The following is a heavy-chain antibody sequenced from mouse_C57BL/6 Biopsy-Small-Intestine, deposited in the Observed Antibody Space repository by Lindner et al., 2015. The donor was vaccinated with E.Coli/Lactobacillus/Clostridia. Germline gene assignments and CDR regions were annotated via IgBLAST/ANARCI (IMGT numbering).Heavy chain of an antibody. CDR2: ITSGGSYT. Sequence: VQLQESGGDLVKPGGSLKLSCAASGFTFSSYGMSWVRQTPDKRLEWVATITSGGSYTYYPDSVKGRFTISRDNAKNTLYLQMSSLKSEDTAMYYCPRHGGEDNRRYFDVWGTGTTVTVSS. CDR1: GFTFSSYG. D-gene: IGHD1-3*01. J-gene: IGHJ1*03. CDR3: PRHGGEDNRRYFDV. V-gene: IGHV5-6*01.